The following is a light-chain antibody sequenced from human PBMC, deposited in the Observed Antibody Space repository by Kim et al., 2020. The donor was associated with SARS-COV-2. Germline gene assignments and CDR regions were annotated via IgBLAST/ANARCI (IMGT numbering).Light chain of an antibody. CDR3: NSRDSSGNL. V-gene: IGLV3-19*01. J-gene: IGLJ3*02. CDR1: SLRSYY. Sequence: GALGQTVRITCQGDSLRSYYASWYQQKPGQAPVLVIYGKNNRPSGIPDRFSGSSSGNTASLTITGAQAEDEADYYCNSRDSSGNLFGGGTQLTVL. CDR2: GKN.